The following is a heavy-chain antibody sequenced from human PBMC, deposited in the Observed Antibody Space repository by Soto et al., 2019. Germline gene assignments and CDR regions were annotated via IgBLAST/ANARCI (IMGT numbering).Heavy chain of an antibody. CDR1: GYTFTSYG. J-gene: IGHJ4*02. CDR2: ISAYNGNT. Sequence: QVQLVQSGAEVKKPGASVKVSCKASGYTFTSYGISWVRQAPGQGLEWMGWISAYNGNTNYAQKLQGRVTMTTDTATSTAYMELRSLRSDDTAVYYCARDRISKGVRGYVDYWGQGTLVTVSS. CDR3: ARDRISKGVRGYVDY. V-gene: IGHV1-18*01. D-gene: IGHD3-10*01.